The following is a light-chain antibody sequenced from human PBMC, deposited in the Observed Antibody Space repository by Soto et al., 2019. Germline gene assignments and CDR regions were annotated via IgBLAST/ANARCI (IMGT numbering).Light chain of an antibody. V-gene: IGKV1-39*01. Sequence: DIQMTHSPPSLSASVVGRVTITCRASQSVGTYVSWYQQKEGKAPKLLINVASTLQSGVASTFSGSGSGTDFTLAISSLQPEDCATYYCQQSASTPQTFGGGTKVDIK. CDR1: QSVGTY. CDR3: QQSASTPQT. J-gene: IGKJ4*01. CDR2: VAS.